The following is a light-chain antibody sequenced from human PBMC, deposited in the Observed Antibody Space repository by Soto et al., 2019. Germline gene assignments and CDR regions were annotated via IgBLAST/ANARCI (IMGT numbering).Light chain of an antibody. V-gene: IGLV2-14*01. CDR2: DVT. CDR3: SSFTSSMTNV. Sequence: QSVLTQPASVSGSPGQSITISCTGTSSDVGGYNSVSWYQQHPGKAPKLILYDVTDRPSGVSYRFSGSKSGNTASLTISGHQAANEADYFCSSFTSSMTNVFGSGTKLTVL. CDR1: SSDVGGYNS. J-gene: IGLJ1*01.